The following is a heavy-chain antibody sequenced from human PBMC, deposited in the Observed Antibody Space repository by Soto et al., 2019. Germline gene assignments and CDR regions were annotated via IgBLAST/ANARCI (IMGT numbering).Heavy chain of an antibody. CDR2: IIPIFGTA. D-gene: IGHD3-22*01. CDR1: GCTFSSYA. CDR3: ARTYDSSGYGDYYYGMDV. V-gene: IGHV1-69*13. Sequence: SVKVSCKASGCTFSSYAISWVRQAPGQGLEWMGGIIPIFGTANYAQKFQGRVTITADESTSTAYMELSSLRSEDTAVYYCARTYDSSGYGDYYYGMDVWGQGTTVTVSS. J-gene: IGHJ6*02.